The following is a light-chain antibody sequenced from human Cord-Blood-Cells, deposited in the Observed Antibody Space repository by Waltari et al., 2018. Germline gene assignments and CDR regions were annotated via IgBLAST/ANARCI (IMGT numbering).Light chain of an antibody. CDR3: CSYAGSSTWV. Sequence: QSALTQPASVAGSPGQSITISCTGTSSYVGRYNLVSWYQQHPGKAPKLMIYEGSKRPSGVSNRFYGSKSGNTASLTISGLQAEDEADYYCCSYAGSSTWVFGGGTKLTVL. J-gene: IGLJ3*02. CDR1: SSYVGRYNL. V-gene: IGLV2-23*01. CDR2: EGS.